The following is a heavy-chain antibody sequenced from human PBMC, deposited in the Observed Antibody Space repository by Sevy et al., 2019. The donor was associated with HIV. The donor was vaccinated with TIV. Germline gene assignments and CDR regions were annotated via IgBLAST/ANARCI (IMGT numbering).Heavy chain of an antibody. D-gene: IGHD3-22*01. CDR2: IIPIFGTA. Sequence: ASVKVSCKASGGTFSSYAISWVRQAPGQGLEWMGGIIPIFGTANYAQKFQGRVTITADESTSTAYMELSSLGSEDTAVYYCARHLGDYYDSSGRRTEYYYYYGMDVWGQGTTVTVSS. J-gene: IGHJ6*02. CDR1: GGTFSSYA. V-gene: IGHV1-69*13. CDR3: ARHLGDYYDSSGRRTEYYYYYGMDV.